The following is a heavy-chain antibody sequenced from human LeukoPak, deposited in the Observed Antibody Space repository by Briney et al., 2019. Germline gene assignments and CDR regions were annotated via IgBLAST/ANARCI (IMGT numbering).Heavy chain of an antibody. CDR1: GYTLTELS. J-gene: IGHJ4*02. Sequence: ASVKVSCKVSGYTLTELSMHWVRQARGKGLEWMGGFDPEDGETIYAQKFQGRVTMTEDTSTDTAYMELSSLRSEDTAVYYCATDKGGDYYDILTGYYWGQGTLVTVSS. CDR3: ATDKGGDYYDILTGYY. CDR2: FDPEDGET. V-gene: IGHV1-24*01. D-gene: IGHD3-9*01.